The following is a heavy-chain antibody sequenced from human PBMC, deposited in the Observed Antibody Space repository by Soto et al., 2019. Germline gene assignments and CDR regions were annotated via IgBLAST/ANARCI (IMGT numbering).Heavy chain of an antibody. CDR2: INAGNGNT. Sequence: ASVKVSCKASGYTFTSYAMHWVRQAPGQRLEWMGWINAGNGNTKYSQKFQGRVTITTDTSTSTAYMELRSLTSDDTAMYYCARVGYGSSFTDFWGQGTLVTAPQ. CDR3: ARVGYGSSFTDF. CDR1: GYTFTSYA. J-gene: IGHJ4*02. V-gene: IGHV1-3*01. D-gene: IGHD3-22*01.